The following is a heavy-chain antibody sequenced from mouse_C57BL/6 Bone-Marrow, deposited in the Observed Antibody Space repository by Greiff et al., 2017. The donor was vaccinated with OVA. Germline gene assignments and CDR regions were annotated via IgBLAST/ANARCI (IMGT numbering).Heavy chain of an antibody. CDR1: GYTFTSYW. CDR2: IDPSDSET. J-gene: IGHJ2*01. D-gene: IGHD1-1*01. Sequence: VQLQQPGAELVRPGSSVKLSCKASGYTFTSYWMHWVKQRPIQGLEWIGNIDPSDSETHYNQKFKDKATLTVDKSSSTAYMQLSSLTSEDSAVYYCARYYGSSYFDYWGQGTTLTVSS. CDR3: ARYYGSSYFDY. V-gene: IGHV1-52*01.